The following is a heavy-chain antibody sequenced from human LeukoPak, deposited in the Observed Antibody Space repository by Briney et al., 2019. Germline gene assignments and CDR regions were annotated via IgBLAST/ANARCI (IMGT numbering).Heavy chain of an antibody. Sequence: GGSLRLSCAASGLSFSSYAIHCVRQAPGRGLEWVAVIWSDGGTKYYADSVKGRFTISRDNSKNTLYLQMNSLRGEDTAVYYCARDPELWLVHYFDYRGQGTLVTVSS. CDR2: IWSDGGTK. CDR3: ARDPELWLVHYFDY. V-gene: IGHV3-33*01. D-gene: IGHD6-19*01. CDR1: GLSFSSYA. J-gene: IGHJ4*02.